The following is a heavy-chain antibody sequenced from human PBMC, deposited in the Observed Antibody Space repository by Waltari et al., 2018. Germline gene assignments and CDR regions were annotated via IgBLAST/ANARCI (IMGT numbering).Heavy chain of an antibody. Sequence: QVQLVASGGGVVQPGRSLRLSCAASEFTLSSYALHWVRQAPGKGLEWVAVISYNARNIYYVDSVKGRFTISRDNSKKTLFLQMNSLRDEDTAIYYCARDYCDRTNCHGMDVWGQGTAVTVSS. CDR3: ARDYCDRTNCHGMDV. D-gene: IGHD2-21*01. V-gene: IGHV3-30*04. CDR1: EFTLSSYA. J-gene: IGHJ6*02. CDR2: ISYNARNI.